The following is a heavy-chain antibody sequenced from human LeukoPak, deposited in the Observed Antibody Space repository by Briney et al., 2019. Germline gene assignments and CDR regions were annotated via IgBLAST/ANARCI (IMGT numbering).Heavy chain of an antibody. CDR1: GYSISSGYY. CDR3: AREYSSSSRAFDI. Sequence: PSETLSLTCAVSGYSISSGYYWGWIRQPPGKGLEWIGSIYHNGNTYYNLSLKSRVTISVDTSKNQFSLKLSSVTAADTAVSYCAREYSSSSRAFDIWGQGTMVTVSS. D-gene: IGHD6-6*01. J-gene: IGHJ3*02. V-gene: IGHV4-38-2*02. CDR2: IYHNGNT.